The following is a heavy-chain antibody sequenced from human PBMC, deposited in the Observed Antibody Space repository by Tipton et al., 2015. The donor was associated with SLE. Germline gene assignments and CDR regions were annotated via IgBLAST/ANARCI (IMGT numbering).Heavy chain of an antibody. J-gene: IGHJ6*02. Sequence: LRLSCAVYGGSFSGYYWSWIRQPPGKGLEWIGEINHSGSTNYNPSLKSRVTISVDTSKNQFSLKLSSVTAADTAVYYCARETVVPCSGGSGFPDGMDVWGQGTTVTVSS. CDR2: INHSGST. CDR3: ARETVVPCSGGSGFPDGMDV. D-gene: IGHD2-15*01. CDR1: GGSFSGYY. V-gene: IGHV4-34*01.